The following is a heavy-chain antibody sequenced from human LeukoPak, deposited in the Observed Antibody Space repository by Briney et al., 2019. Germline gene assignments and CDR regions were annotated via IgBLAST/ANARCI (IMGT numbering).Heavy chain of an antibody. V-gene: IGHV3-23*01. CDR1: GFTFSSYV. J-gene: IGHJ4*02. D-gene: IGHD6-19*01. CDR2: VSATGTST. CDR3: AKAVSGRFADY. Sequence: PGGSLRLSCVASGFTFSSYVMSWVRQAPGKGLEWVSAVSATGTSTYYADSMKGRFTVSRDNSKNTLYLQMNSLRADDTAFYYCAKAVSGRFADYWGQGTLVTVSS.